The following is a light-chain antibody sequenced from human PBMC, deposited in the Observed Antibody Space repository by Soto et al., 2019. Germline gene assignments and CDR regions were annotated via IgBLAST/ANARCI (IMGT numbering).Light chain of an antibody. CDR3: QQRSTRIT. J-gene: IGKJ5*01. CDR1: XRVAGS. CDR2: DAS. Sequence: TQSPATLSLSPGEKATLSXXXXXRVAGSLAWYQHKPGQPPRLLIYDASTRAAGIPARFSGSGSGTDFTLTVSSLEPEDFAVYYCQQRSTRITFGQGTRLESK. V-gene: IGKV3-11*01.